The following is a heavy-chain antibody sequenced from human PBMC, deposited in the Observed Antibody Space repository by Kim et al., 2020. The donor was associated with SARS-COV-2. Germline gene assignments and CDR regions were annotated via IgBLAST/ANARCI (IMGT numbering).Heavy chain of an antibody. Sequence: SETLSLTCTVSGGSISSGGYYWSWIRPHPGKGLEWIGYFYYSASTYSNLSLQSRVTISVDTSKNQFSLRLSSVTAAAVAVYSCASGEATYFFYYW. CDR3: ASGEATYFFYY. D-gene: IGHD3-9*01. J-gene: IGHJ4*01. CDR2: FYYSAST. CDR1: GGSISSGGYY. V-gene: IGHV4-31*03.